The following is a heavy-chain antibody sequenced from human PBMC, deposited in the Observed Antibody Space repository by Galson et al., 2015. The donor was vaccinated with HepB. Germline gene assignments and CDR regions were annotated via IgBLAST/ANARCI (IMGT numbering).Heavy chain of an antibody. CDR2: ISGSGGST. CDR1: GFTFSSYA. Sequence: SLRLSCAASGFTFSSYAMSWVRQAPGKGLEWVSAISGSGGSTYYADSVKGRFTISRDNSKNTLYLQMNSLRAEDTAVYYCAKGVPGIAVAGTIAELAELDYWSQGTLVTVSS. J-gene: IGHJ4*02. CDR3: AKGVPGIAVAGTIAELAELDY. V-gene: IGHV3-23*01. D-gene: IGHD6-19*01.